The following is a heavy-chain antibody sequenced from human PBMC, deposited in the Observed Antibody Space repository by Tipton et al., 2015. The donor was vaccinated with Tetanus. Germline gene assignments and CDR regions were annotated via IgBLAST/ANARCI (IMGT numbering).Heavy chain of an antibody. Sequence: QLVQSGAEMKKPGASVKVSCKASGYTFTGYYIYWVRQAPGQGLEWMGWIDPNSGGTVYAQKFQGRVTMTRDTSISTAYMELRILRSDDPAVYYCARDRGDYIYYGMDVWGPGTTVTVS. CDR1: GYTFTGYY. J-gene: IGHJ6*02. CDR3: ARDRGDYIYYGMDV. D-gene: IGHD3-22*01. V-gene: IGHV1-2*02. CDR2: IDPNSGGT.